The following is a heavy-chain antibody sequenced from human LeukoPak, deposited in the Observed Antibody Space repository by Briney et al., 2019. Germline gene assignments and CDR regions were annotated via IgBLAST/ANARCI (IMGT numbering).Heavy chain of an antibody. CDR2: IYHSGST. J-gene: IGHJ6*03. V-gene: IGHV4-38-2*02. CDR1: GYSISSGYY. D-gene: IGHD6-6*01. Sequence: SETLSLTCTVSGYSISSGYYWGWIRQPPGKGLEWIGSIYHSGSTYYNPSLKSRVTISVDTSKNQFSLKLSSVTAADTAVYYCARVSRSFGIAARPYYYYYYMDVWGKGTTVTVSS. CDR3: ARVSRSFGIAARPYYYYYYMDV.